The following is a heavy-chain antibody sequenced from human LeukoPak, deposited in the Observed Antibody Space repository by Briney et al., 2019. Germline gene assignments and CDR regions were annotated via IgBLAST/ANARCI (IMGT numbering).Heavy chain of an antibody. D-gene: IGHD6-19*01. V-gene: IGHV4-59*12. CDR2: IYHAGST. Sequence: SETLSLTCTVSDDSINNNYWNWIRQPPGEALEWIGEIYHAGSTKYNPSLRSRLTISVDKSKNSFSLSLTSVTAADTAFYYCARSAAVTGQFDFWGPGTLVTVSS. J-gene: IGHJ4*02. CDR3: ARSAAVTGQFDF. CDR1: DDSINNNY.